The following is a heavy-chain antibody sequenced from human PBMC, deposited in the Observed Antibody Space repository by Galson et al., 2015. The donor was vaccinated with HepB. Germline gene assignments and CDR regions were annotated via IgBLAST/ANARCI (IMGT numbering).Heavy chain of an antibody. CDR2: INAGNGNT. J-gene: IGHJ4*02. CDR3: ARDWDSSGWYDY. Sequence: SVKVSCKASGYTFTSYAMHWVRQAPGQRLEWMGWINAGNGNTKYSQKFQGRVTITRDTSASTAYMELSSLRSEDTAVYYCARDWDSSGWYDYWGQGTLVTVSS. D-gene: IGHD6-19*01. CDR1: GYTFTSYA. V-gene: IGHV1-3*01.